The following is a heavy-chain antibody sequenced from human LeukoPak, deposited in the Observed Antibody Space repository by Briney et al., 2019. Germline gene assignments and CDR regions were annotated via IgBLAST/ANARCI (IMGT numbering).Heavy chain of an antibody. CDR3: ARGGGCLDY. Sequence: SETLSLTCTVSGGSISTYFWTWIRQPAGKGLEWIGRTFTSGSTDYNPSLKSRVSLALDKSNNQISLRLSSVTAADTAVYYCARGGGCLDYWGQGTLVTVSS. CDR1: GGSISTYF. J-gene: IGHJ4*02. D-gene: IGHD2-15*01. V-gene: IGHV4-4*07. CDR2: TFTSGST.